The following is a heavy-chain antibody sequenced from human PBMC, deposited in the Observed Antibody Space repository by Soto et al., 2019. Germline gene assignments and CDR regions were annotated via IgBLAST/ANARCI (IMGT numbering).Heavy chain of an antibody. V-gene: IGHV1-3*04. CDR3: ARGSSWAYFDY. CDR2: INTADDNK. J-gene: IGHJ4*02. CDR1: GYTFTSYA. D-gene: IGHD6-13*01. Sequence: QVQLVQSGAEVKKPGASVKVSCRASGYTFTSYAIHWVRQAPGQRLEWMGWINTADDNKKFSQSRVTIIRDTSASIVYMDLSSLRSEDTAVYYCARGSSWAYFDYWGQGTLVTVSS.